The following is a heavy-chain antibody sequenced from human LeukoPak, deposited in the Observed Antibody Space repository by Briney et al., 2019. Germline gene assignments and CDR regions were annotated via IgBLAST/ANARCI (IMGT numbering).Heavy chain of an antibody. V-gene: IGHV3-48*03. J-gene: IGHJ6*02. CDR3: ARGTARGVTSLIGMDV. Sequence: GGSLRLSCAASGFTFSSYEMNWVRQAPGKGLEWVSYISSSGSTIYYADSVKGRFTISRDNAKNSLYLQMNSLRAEDTAVYYCARGTARGVTSLIGMDVWGQGTTVTVSS. CDR1: GFTFSSYE. D-gene: IGHD3-10*01. CDR2: ISSSGSTI.